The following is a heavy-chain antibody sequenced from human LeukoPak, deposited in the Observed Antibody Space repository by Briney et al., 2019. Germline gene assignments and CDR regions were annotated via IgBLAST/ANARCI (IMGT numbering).Heavy chain of an antibody. CDR3: ARDRQCYYDSSGYCDDY. CDR2: INPNSGGT. J-gene: IGHJ4*02. D-gene: IGHD3-22*01. V-gene: IGHV1-2*02. Sequence: ASVKVSCKASGYTFTSFGISWVRQAPGQGLEWMGWINPNSGGTNYAQKFQGRVTMTRDTSISTAYMELSRLRSDDTAVYYCARDRQCYYDSSGYCDDYWGQGTLVTVSS. CDR1: GYTFTSFG.